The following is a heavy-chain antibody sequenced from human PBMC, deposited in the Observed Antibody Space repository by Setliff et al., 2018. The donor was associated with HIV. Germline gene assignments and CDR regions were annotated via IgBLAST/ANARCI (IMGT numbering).Heavy chain of an antibody. Sequence: SETLSLTCTVSGASVSSGGFYWSWIRQPPGKGLEWIGYIYYTGSTYYNPSLKSRVTISVDTSKNQFSLRLSSVTAAGTAVYYCARHPGPSIRYFDWLLSPEKFFDYWGQGTLVTVSS. CDR1: GASVSSGGFY. CDR3: ARHPGPSIRYFDWLLSPEKFFDY. J-gene: IGHJ4*02. CDR2: IYYTGST. V-gene: IGHV4-30-4*08. D-gene: IGHD3-9*01.